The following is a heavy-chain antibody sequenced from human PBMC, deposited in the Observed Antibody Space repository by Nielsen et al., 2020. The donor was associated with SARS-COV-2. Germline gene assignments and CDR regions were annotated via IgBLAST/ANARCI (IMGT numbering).Heavy chain of an antibody. Sequence: GESLKISCSASGFTFSSTWMNWVRQAPGQGLVWVSRINPSGSGTAYADSVKGRFAVSRDNAENTVVLQIHSLRVEDTAVYYCARGRDSSGYHDAFDIWGQGTMVTVSS. CDR2: INPSGSGT. J-gene: IGHJ3*02. CDR1: GFTFSSTW. CDR3: ARGRDSSGYHDAFDI. V-gene: IGHV3-74*01. D-gene: IGHD3-22*01.